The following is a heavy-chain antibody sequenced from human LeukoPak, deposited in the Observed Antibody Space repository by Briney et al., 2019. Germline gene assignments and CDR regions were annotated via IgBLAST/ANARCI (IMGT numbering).Heavy chain of an antibody. J-gene: IGHJ5*02. Sequence: KPSETLSLTCTVSGGSISSYYWSWIRQPPGKGLEWIGYIYYSGSTNYNPSLKSRVTISVDTSKNQFSLKLSSVTAADTAVYYCAREDYYYDSSGYNWFDPWGQGTLVTVSS. CDR1: GGSISSYY. CDR2: IYYSGST. D-gene: IGHD3-22*01. V-gene: IGHV4-59*01. CDR3: AREDYYYDSSGYNWFDP.